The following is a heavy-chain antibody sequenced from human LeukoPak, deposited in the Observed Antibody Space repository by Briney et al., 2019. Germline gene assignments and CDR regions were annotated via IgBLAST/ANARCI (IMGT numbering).Heavy chain of an antibody. Sequence: GGSLRLSCAASGFTFSNYGMHWVRQAPGKGLEWVALIWYDGSNKYYADSVKGRFTISRDNSKNTLYLQMNSLRAEDTAVYYCAVSYDSRGSNFDYWGRGTLVTVSS. CDR3: AVSYDSRGSNFDY. CDR1: GFTFSNYG. V-gene: IGHV3-33*03. D-gene: IGHD3-22*01. CDR2: IWYDGSNK. J-gene: IGHJ4*02.